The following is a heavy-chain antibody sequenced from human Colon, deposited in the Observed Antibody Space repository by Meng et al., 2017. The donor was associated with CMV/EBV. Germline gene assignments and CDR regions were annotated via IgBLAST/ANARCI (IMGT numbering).Heavy chain of an antibody. D-gene: IGHD3-3*02. J-gene: IGHJ4*02. CDR3: ATDHLWGMPN. Sequence: VEFVGGVVQRGGSLILSCVTSGFIFSHYSMQWVRQSPGKGLEWVAHIRFDGSQQFYVQSVKGRFTVSRHDPKNTLYLQMNDLRPEDTGVYYCATDHLWGMPNWGRGTLVTVSS. CDR2: IRFDGSQQ. CDR1: GFIFSHYS. V-gene: IGHV3-30*02.